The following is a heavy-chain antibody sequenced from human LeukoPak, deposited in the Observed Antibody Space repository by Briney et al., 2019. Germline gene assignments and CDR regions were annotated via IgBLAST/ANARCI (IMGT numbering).Heavy chain of an antibody. D-gene: IGHD3-10*01. CDR2: IYYSGST. J-gene: IGHJ4*02. V-gene: IGHV4-39*07. CDR1: GGSISSSSYY. CDR3: ARLTANYFGDERVYYFDY. Sequence: SETLSLTCTVSGGSISSSSYYWGWIRQPPGKGLEWIGSIYYSGSTYYNPSLKSRVTISVDTSKNQFSLILSSVTAADTAVYYCARLTANYFGDERVYYFDYWGQGTLVTVSS.